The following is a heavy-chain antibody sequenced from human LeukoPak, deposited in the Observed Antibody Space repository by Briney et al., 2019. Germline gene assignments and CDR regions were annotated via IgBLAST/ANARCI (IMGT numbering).Heavy chain of an antibody. CDR3: AREASGYYDSSGYYMIDN. D-gene: IGHD3-22*01. V-gene: IGHV4-59*06. CDR1: GGSISSYY. CDR2: IYYSGST. J-gene: IGHJ4*02. Sequence: PSETLSLTCTVSGGSISSYYWNWIRQPPGKGLEWIGYIYYSGSTYYNPSLESRVTISVDTSKNQFSLKLRSVTAADTAVYYCAREASGYYDSSGYYMIDNWGQGTLVTVSS.